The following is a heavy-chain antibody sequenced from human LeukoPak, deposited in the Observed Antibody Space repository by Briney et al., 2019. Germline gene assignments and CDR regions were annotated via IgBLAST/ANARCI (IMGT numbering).Heavy chain of an antibody. J-gene: IGHJ6*04. D-gene: IGHD4-17*01. Sequence: SETLSLTCAVYGVSFSGYYWSWIRQPPGKGLEWIGEINHSGSTNYNPSLKSRVTISVDTSKNQFSLKLSSVTAADTAVYYCARGRYGDHYGMDVWGKGTTVTVSS. CDR1: GVSFSGYY. CDR3: ARGRYGDHYGMDV. CDR2: INHSGST. V-gene: IGHV4-34*01.